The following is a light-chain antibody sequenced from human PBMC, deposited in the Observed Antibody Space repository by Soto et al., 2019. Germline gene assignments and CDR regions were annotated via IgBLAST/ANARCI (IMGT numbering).Light chain of an antibody. J-gene: IGKJ3*01. V-gene: IGKV3-11*01. CDR1: QSVGSY. CDR3: QQRDNWPFT. CDR2: EAS. Sequence: EIVLTQSPATLSLSPGERATLSCRASQSVGSYLAWFQQRPGQAPRLVIHEASKRATGIPARFSGSGSGTDFSLTTSGLEPEDFAVYYCQQRDNWPFTFGPGTTVDIK.